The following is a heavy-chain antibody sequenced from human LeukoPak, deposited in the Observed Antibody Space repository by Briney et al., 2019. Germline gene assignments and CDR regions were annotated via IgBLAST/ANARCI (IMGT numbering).Heavy chain of an antibody. CDR1: GFTFSSYW. Sequence: PGGSLRLPCAASGFTFSSYWMSWVRQAPGKGLEWVANIKEDGSEKHYVDSVKGRFTISRDNAKNSLYLQMNSLRAEDTAVYYCARDWGIAVTDYWGQGTLVTVSS. V-gene: IGHV3-7*01. D-gene: IGHD6-19*01. CDR2: IKEDGSEK. J-gene: IGHJ4*02. CDR3: ARDWGIAVTDY.